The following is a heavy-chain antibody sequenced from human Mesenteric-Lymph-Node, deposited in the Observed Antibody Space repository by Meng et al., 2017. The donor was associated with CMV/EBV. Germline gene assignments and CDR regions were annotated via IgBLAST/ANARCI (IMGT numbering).Heavy chain of an antibody. CDR3: ARDHSSIEAGGSYTRSAWFDP. V-gene: IGHV4-59*01. J-gene: IGHJ5*02. D-gene: IGHD3-3*01. CDR2: IKNRGIT. Sequence: SRKRQRKGKGMERIGKIKNRGITDKKHSLKRGENIKIETSNNQFTLKLSSVTAADTALYYCARDHSSIEAGGSYTRSAWFDPWGQGTLVTVSS.